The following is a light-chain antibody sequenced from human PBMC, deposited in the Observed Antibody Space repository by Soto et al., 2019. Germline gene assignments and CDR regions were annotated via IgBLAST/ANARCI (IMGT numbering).Light chain of an antibody. Sequence: DIQMTQSPSSLSASVGDRVTITCRASQSISTNLSWYQKKPGKAPKLLISGASSLQSGVPSRFSGSGSGTDFSLTISSLQPKDFAIYFCQQSYITLYSFGQGTNLEIK. CDR3: QQSYITLYS. CDR2: GAS. CDR1: QSISTN. V-gene: IGKV1-39*01. J-gene: IGKJ2*03.